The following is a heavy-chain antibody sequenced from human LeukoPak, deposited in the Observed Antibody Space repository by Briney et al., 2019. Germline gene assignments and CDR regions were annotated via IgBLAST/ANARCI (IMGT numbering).Heavy chain of an antibody. Sequence: SETLSLTCAVYGGSFSGYYWSWIRQPPGKGLEWIGEINHSGSTNYNPSLKSRVTISVDTSKNQFSLKLSSVTAADTAVYYCARAVRVTGTTLRWFDPWGQGTLVTVPS. CDR2: INHSGST. CDR1: GGSFSGYY. CDR3: ARAVRVTGTTLRWFDP. V-gene: IGHV4-34*01. D-gene: IGHD1-7*01. J-gene: IGHJ5*02.